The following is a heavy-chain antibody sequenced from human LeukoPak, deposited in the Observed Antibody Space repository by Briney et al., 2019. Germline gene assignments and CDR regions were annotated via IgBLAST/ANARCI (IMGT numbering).Heavy chain of an antibody. CDR2: IYYSGST. J-gene: IGHJ4*02. V-gene: IGHV4-39*07. CDR1: GGSISSSSYY. CDR3: ARGGPTGP. D-gene: IGHD1-26*01. Sequence: PSETLSLTCTVSGGSISSSSYYWGWIRQPPGKGLEWIGSIYYSGSTNYNPSLKSRVTMSVDTSKNQYSLKVTSVTAADTAVYYCARGGPTGPWGQGTQVTVSS.